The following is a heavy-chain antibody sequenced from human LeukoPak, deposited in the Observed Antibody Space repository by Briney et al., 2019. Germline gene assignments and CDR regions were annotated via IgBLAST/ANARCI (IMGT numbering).Heavy chain of an antibody. CDR2: IYYSGST. V-gene: IGHV4-59*01. CDR1: GGSISSYY. J-gene: IGHJ4*02. Sequence: SETLSLTCTVSGGSISSYYWSWIRQPPGKGLEWIGYIYYSGSTNYNPSLKSRVTISVDTSKNQFSLRLSSVTAADTAVYYCASSAGASFDYWGQGTLVTVSS. D-gene: IGHD2-8*02. CDR3: ASSAGASFDY.